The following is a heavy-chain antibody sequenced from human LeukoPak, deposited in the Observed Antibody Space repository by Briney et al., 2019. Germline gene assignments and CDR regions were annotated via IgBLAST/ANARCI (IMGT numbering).Heavy chain of an antibody. CDR2: ISGSGDST. V-gene: IGHV3-23*01. CDR1: GFTFSSYV. CDR3: AKDSALTIFGVVLYYFDY. D-gene: IGHD3-3*01. J-gene: IGHJ4*02. Sequence: GGSLRLSCAASGFTFSSYVMTWVRQAPGKGLEWVSAISGSGDSTYYADSVKGRFTISRDNSKNTLYLQMNSLRAEDTAVYYCAKDSALTIFGVVLYYFDYWGQGTLVTVSS.